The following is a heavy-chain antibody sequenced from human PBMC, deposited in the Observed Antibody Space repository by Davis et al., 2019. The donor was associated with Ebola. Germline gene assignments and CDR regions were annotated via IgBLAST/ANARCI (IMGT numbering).Heavy chain of an antibody. V-gene: IGHV3-7*03. J-gene: IGHJ6*02. CDR3: AKGGLWGYGMDV. Sequence: GESLKISCAASGFTFSSYSMNWVRQAPGKGLEWVASIKQDGSEKYYVDSVKGRCTISRANAKNSLYLQMNSLRAEDTAVYYCAKGGLWGYGMDVWGQGTTVTVSS. CDR1: GFTFSSYS. D-gene: IGHD4/OR15-4a*01. CDR2: IKQDGSEK.